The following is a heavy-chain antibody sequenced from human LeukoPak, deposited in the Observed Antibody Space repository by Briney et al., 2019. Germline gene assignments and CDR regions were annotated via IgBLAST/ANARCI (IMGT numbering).Heavy chain of an antibody. Sequence: SETLSLTCSVTGDSVSRSDSYWDWVRQPPGKGLEWIGTIYYSGRTYYSPSLKSRVTMSVDPSNNQFSLTLRSVTAADTAVYYCARRRYYDGSGYLEWGQGTLLSVSS. V-gene: IGHV4-39*01. D-gene: IGHD3-22*01. CDR2: IYYSGRT. CDR3: ARRRYYDGSGYLE. J-gene: IGHJ1*01. CDR1: GDSVSRSDSY.